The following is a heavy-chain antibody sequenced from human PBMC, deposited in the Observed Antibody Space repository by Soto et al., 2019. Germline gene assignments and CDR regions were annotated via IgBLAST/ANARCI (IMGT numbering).Heavy chain of an antibody. D-gene: IGHD3-3*01. J-gene: IGHJ4*02. CDR3: ARWSATSWVVNGREYFDY. CDR1: GFPFSNYY. Sequence: KAGGSLRLSCAVYGFPFSNYYLSWIRQAPGKGLEWLADSSSSFVSRHNADSETDRFSSSSDNANNSLFLQMNSLRADDTAVYYCARWSATSWVVNGREYFDYWGQGALVTVSS. V-gene: IGHV3-11*01. CDR2: SSSSFVSR.